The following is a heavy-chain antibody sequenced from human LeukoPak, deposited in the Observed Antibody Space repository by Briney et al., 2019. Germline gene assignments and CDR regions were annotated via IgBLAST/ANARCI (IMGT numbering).Heavy chain of an antibody. CDR1: GYSISSGYY. V-gene: IGHV4-38-2*02. D-gene: IGHD1-1*01. CDR2: IYHSGST. Sequence: SETLSLTCTVSGYSISSGYYWGWIRQPPGKGLEWIGSIYHSGSTYYNPSLKSRVTISVDTSKNQFSLKLNSVTAADTAVYYCTRRVATTGIYAFDIWGQGTMVTVSS. CDR3: TRRVATTGIYAFDI. J-gene: IGHJ3*02.